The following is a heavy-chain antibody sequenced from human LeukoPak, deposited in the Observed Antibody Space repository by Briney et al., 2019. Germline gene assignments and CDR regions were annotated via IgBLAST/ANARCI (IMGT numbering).Heavy chain of an antibody. CDR3: ARAGGDTSKGDY. Sequence: ASVKVSCKASGGTFSSYAISWVRQAPGQGLEWMGRIIPILGIANYAREFQGRVTITADKSTSTAYMELSSLRSEDTAVYYCARAGGDTSKGDYWGQGTLVTVSS. D-gene: IGHD5-18*01. J-gene: IGHJ4*02. CDR1: GGTFSSYA. CDR2: IIPILGIA. V-gene: IGHV1-69*04.